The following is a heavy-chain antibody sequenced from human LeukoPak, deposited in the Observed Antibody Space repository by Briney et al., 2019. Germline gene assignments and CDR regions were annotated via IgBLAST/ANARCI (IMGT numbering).Heavy chain of an antibody. CDR3: ARVHRGYSFGRLDY. J-gene: IGHJ4*02. D-gene: IGHD5-12*01. CDR2: ISYDGSNK. CDR1: GFTFSSYA. V-gene: IGHV3-30*09. Sequence: GGSLRLSCAASGFTFSSYAMHWVRQAPGKGLEWVAVISYDGSNKYYGDSVEGRFAISRDNSKNTLYLQMNSLRDEDSAVYYCARVHRGYSFGRLDYWGQGTLVTVSS.